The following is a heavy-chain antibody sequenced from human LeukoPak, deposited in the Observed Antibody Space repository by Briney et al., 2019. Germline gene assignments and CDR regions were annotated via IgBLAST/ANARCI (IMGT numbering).Heavy chain of an antibody. CDR3: AKEGTPGYGMDV. CDR1: GFTFSSYV. J-gene: IGHJ6*02. V-gene: IGHV3-43*01. CDR2: ISWDGGST. Sequence: PGGSLRLSCAASGFTFSSYVMHWVRQAPGKGLEWVSLISWDGGSTYYADSVKGRFTISRDNSKNSLYLQMNSLRTEDTALYYCAKEGTPGYGMDVWGQGTTVTVSS. D-gene: IGHD1-7*01.